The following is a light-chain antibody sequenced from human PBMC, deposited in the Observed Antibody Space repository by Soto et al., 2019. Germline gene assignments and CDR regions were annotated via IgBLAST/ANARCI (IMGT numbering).Light chain of an antibody. CDR1: QSVTSSY. J-gene: IGKJ1*01. CDR2: GAS. CDR3: QHYNSYSEA. V-gene: IGKV3-20*01. Sequence: IVLKQSLGTLSLSPGERATLSCRASQSVTSSYLAWYQQKPGQAPRLLIYGASSRATGIPDRFSGSGSGTDFTLTISSLQPDDFATYYCQHYNSYSEAFGQGTNVDIK.